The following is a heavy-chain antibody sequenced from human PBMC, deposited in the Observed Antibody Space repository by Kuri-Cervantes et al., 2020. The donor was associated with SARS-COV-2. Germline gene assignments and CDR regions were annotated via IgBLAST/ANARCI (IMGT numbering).Heavy chain of an antibody. CDR2: IDSDGGST. V-gene: IGHV3-74*01. J-gene: IGHJ4*02. Sequence: GGSLRLSCAASGFTFSIYWMHWVRQVPGKGLVWVSNIDSDGGSTRYADSVKGRFTLSRDNAKNMLFLQMNSLRAEDTAVYYCVRDGDHWNFDYWGQGTLVTVSS. CDR3: VRDGDHWNFDY. D-gene: IGHD1-1*01. CDR1: GFTFSIYW.